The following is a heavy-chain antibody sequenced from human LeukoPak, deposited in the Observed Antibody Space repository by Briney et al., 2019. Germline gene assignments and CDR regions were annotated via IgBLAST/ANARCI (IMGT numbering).Heavy chain of an antibody. CDR1: GFPFSGYW. CDR2: IKRDGSEK. Sequence: TGGSLRLSCAASGFPFSGYWMSWVRQAPGKGLEWVANIKRDGSEKYYVDSVKGRFTISRDNAKNSLFLQMNSLRAEDTAVYYCARDSLSGSQDYWGQGTLVTVSS. V-gene: IGHV3-7*01. CDR3: ARDSLSGSQDY. J-gene: IGHJ4*02. D-gene: IGHD1-26*01.